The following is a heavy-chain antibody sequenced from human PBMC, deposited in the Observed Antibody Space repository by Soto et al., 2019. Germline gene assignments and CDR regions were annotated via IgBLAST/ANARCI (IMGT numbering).Heavy chain of an antibody. D-gene: IGHD6-19*01. CDR3: ATSSRWQWLVYYFDY. CDR1: GGSFGGYY. CDR2: INHSGST. Sequence: SETLSLTCAVYGGSFGGYYWGWIRQPPGKGLEWIGEINHSGSTNYNPSLKSRVTISVDTSKNQFSLKLSSVTAADTAVYYCATSSRWQWLVYYFDYWGQGTLVTVSS. J-gene: IGHJ4*02. V-gene: IGHV4-34*01.